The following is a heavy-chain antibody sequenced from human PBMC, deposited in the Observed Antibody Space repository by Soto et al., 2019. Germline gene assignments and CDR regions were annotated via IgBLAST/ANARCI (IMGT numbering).Heavy chain of an antibody. CDR2: VHHSWGS. J-gene: IGHJ6*02. CDR3: ARQGFGPLHGLVDV. CDR1: DGSISSYY. Sequence: VQLQESGPGLVKPSETLSLSCTVSDGSISSYYWSWFRQSPGKRMEWIGYVHHSWGSSYNPSLQSRVAISLDTSKSQFSLKVTSVTATDTAVYYCARQGFGPLHGLVDVWGQGTTVTVSS. V-gene: IGHV4-59*08. D-gene: IGHD3-10*01.